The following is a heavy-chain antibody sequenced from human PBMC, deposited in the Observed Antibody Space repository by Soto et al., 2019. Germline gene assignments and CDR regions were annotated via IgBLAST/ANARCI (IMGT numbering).Heavy chain of an antibody. Sequence: EVQLVEAGGGLVQPGGSLRLSCAASGFTVSSNYMSWVRQAPGKGLEWVSVIYSGGSTYYADYVKGRFTISRDNSKNTMYLQMNSLRAEDTAVYYCARVLAVAGLNYFDYWGQGTLVTVSS. CDR2: IYSGGST. CDR1: GFTVSSNY. V-gene: IGHV3-66*01. D-gene: IGHD6-19*01. CDR3: ARVLAVAGLNYFDY. J-gene: IGHJ4*02.